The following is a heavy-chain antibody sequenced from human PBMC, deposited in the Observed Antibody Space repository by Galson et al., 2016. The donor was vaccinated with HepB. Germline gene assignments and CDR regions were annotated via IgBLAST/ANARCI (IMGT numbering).Heavy chain of an antibody. CDR3: AKGYGLWDY. D-gene: IGHD5-18*01. J-gene: IGHJ4*02. CDR1: GFTFSSYA. CDR2: ISGSGTST. Sequence: SLRLSCAASGFTFSSYAISWVRQAPGKGLEWVSSISGSGTSTYYADSVKGRFTISRDNSKNTLYLQMNSLRAEDTAVYYCAKGYGLWDYWGQGTLVTLSS. V-gene: IGHV3-23*01.